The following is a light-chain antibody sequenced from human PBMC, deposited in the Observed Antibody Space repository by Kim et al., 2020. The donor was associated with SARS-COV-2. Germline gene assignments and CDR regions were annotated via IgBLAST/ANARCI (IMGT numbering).Light chain of an antibody. V-gene: IGKV4-1*01. CDR2: WAS. J-gene: IGKJ2*01. CDR1: QSVLDRSNNQIY. CDR3: QQYYSSPFT. Sequence: DIAMTQSPDSLAVSLGERATINCKSSQSVLDRSNNQIYLAWYQQKPGQPPKLLISWASIRESGVPDRISGSGSGTDFTLTISSLQAEDVALYYCQQYYSSPFTFVQGTKLEIK.